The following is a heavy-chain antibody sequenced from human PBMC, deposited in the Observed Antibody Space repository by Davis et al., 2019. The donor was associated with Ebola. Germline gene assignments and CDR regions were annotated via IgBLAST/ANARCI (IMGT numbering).Heavy chain of an antibody. CDR1: GGSISSSNW. CDR3: ARPQGCSSTSCYGWFDP. J-gene: IGHJ5*02. Sequence: GSLRLSCAVSGGSISSSNWWSWVRQPPGKGLEWIGEIYHSGSTNYNPSLKSRVTISVDKSKNQFSLKLSSVTAADTAVYYCARPQGCSSTSCYGWFDPWGQGTLVTVSS. V-gene: IGHV4-4*02. CDR2: IYHSGST. D-gene: IGHD2-2*01.